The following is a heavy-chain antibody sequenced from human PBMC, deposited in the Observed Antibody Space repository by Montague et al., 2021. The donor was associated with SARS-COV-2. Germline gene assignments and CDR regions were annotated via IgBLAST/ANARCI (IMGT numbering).Heavy chain of an antibody. J-gene: IGHJ3*02. CDR1: GDSVSSNTAT. CDR3: ARTTTSMVYPGDAFDI. V-gene: IGHV6-1*01. Sequence: CAISGDSVSSNTATWNWIRQSPSRGLEWLGRTYYRSKWYNDYAVSLKSRITINPDTSKNQISLQLNSVAPEDTAVFYCARTTTSMVYPGDAFDIWGQGTMVTVSS. D-gene: IGHD2-8*01. CDR2: TYYRSKWYN.